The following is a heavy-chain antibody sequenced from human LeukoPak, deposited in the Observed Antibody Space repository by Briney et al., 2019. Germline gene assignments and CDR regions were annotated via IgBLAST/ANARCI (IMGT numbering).Heavy chain of an antibody. J-gene: IGHJ4*02. Sequence: GLSLSLSCVASGFTFSDYNMNWVRQAPGKGLEWGSYISSSSTIIYYAGSVKGRFTISRDNSKNTLFLQMNRLRAGDTAVYHCARDLYGSAEYWGQGTLVTVSS. CDR3: ARDLYGSAEY. CDR2: ISSSSTII. CDR1: GFTFSDYN. D-gene: IGHD3-10*01. V-gene: IGHV3-48*01.